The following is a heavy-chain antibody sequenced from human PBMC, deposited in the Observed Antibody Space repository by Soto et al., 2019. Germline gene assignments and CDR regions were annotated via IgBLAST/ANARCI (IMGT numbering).Heavy chain of an antibody. V-gene: IGHV3-23*01. CDR3: AKAPHFDILTGLGTDAFDM. D-gene: IGHD3-9*01. Sequence: EVQLFESGGGLVQPGGSLRLSCAASGFTFSSYALTWVRQAPGKGLDWVSVISGSGGSTYYADSVKGRFTISRDNSKNTLYLQMNSLRAEDTAVYYCAKAPHFDILTGLGTDAFDMWGQGTMVTVSS. CDR2: ISGSGGST. CDR1: GFTFSSYA. J-gene: IGHJ3*02.